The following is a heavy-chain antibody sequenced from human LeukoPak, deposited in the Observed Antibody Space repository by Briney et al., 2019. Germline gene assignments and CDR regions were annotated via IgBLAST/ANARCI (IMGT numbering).Heavy chain of an antibody. D-gene: IGHD1-26*01. J-gene: IGHJ5*02. CDR3: ATRHIVGATSWFDP. Sequence: SETLSLTCTVSGGSISSYYWSWIRQPPGKGLEWIGYIYTSGNTNYNPSLKSRVTISVDTSKNQFSLKLSSVTAADTAVYYCATRHIVGATSWFDPWGQGTLVTVSS. CDR2: IYTSGNT. CDR1: GGSISSYY. V-gene: IGHV4-4*09.